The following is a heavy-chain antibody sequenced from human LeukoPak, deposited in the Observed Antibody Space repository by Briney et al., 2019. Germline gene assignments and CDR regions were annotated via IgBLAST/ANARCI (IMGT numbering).Heavy chain of an antibody. CDR3: ARQMDTAMVTGHYYYYMDV. Sequence: SETLSFTCTVSGGSISSYYWSWIRQPPGKGLEWIGYIYYSGSTNYNPSLKSRVTISVDTSKNQFSLKLSSVTAADTAVYYCARQMDTAMVTGHYYYYMDVWGKGTTVTVSS. CDR2: IYYSGST. J-gene: IGHJ6*03. D-gene: IGHD5-18*01. V-gene: IGHV4-59*08. CDR1: GGSISSYY.